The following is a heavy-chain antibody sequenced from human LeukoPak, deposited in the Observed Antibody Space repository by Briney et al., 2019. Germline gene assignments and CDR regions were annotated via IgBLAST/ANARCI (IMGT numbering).Heavy chain of an antibody. J-gene: IGHJ1*01. CDR1: GGSFSSYY. D-gene: IGHD3-10*01. Sequence: PSETLSLTCAVYGGSFSSYYWSWIRHPPGKGLEWIGEINHSGSTNYNPSLKSRVTISVDTSKIQFSLKLSSVTAADTAIYYCARAGVHRGHDHWGQGTLVTVSS. CDR2: INHSGST. V-gene: IGHV4-34*01. CDR3: ARAGVHRGHDH.